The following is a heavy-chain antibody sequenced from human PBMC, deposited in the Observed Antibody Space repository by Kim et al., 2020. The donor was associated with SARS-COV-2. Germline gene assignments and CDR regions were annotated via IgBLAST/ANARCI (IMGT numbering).Heavy chain of an antibody. D-gene: IGHD3-9*01. CDR3: ARGISYDILTGYYTRWFDP. V-gene: IGHV1-2*02. CDR1: GYTFTGYY. CDR2: INPNSGGT. J-gene: IGHJ5*02. Sequence: ASVKVSCKASGYTFTGYYMHWVRQAPGQGLEWMGWINPNSGGTNYAQKFQGRVTMTRDTSISTVYMELSRLRSDDTAVYYCARGISYDILTGYYTRWFDPWGQGTLVTVSS.